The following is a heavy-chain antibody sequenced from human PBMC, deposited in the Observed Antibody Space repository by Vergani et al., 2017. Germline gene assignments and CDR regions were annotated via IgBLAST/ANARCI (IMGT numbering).Heavy chain of an antibody. CDR2: INHSGST. Sequence: QVQLQQWGAGLLKPSETLSLTCAVYGGSFSGYYWSWIRQPPGKGLEWIGEINHSGSTNYNPSLKSRVTISVDTSKNQFSLKLSSVTAADTAVYYCAREGFSGPGLFVRYGDYFDYWGQGTLVTVSS. V-gene: IGHV4-34*01. J-gene: IGHJ4*02. D-gene: IGHD3-10*01. CDR3: AREGFSGPGLFVRYGDYFDY. CDR1: GGSFSGYY.